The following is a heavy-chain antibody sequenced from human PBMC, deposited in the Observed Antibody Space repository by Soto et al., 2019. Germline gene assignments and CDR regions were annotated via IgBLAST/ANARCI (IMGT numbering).Heavy chain of an antibody. CDR3: ARGGFFRYSYEKFFLKNNDPPHESQKYNWFDP. D-gene: IGHD5-18*01. CDR2: INHSGST. J-gene: IGHJ5*02. Sequence: PSETLSLTCAVYGGSFSGYYRSWIRQPPGKGLEWIGEINHSGSTNYNPSLKSRVTISVDTSKNQFSLKLSSVTAADTAVYYCARGGFFRYSYEKFFLKNNDPPHESQKYNWFDPWGQGTLVTVSS. CDR1: GGSFSGYY. V-gene: IGHV4-34*01.